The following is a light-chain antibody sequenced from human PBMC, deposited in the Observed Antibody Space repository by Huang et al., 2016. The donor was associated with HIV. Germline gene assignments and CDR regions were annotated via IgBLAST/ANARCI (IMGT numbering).Light chain of an antibody. CDR3: QQSFRTPLT. CDR1: QSISLN. Sequence: DIQMTQSPSSLSASVGDRVTFKCRASQSISLNLNWYQQKPGKAPRLLIYAASILQSGVPSNFSGSGSVTDFTLTISDLQPEDSATYYCQQSFRTPLTFGGGTKVEIK. V-gene: IGKV1-39*01. CDR2: AAS. J-gene: IGKJ4*01.